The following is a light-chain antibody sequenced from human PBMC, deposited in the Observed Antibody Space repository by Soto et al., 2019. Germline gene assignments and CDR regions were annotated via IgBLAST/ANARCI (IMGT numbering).Light chain of an antibody. CDR2: GAS. CDR3: QQANIFPYT. CDR1: QGISSW. Sequence: DILMTQSPSSVSASVRDRVTITCRASQGISSWLAWYQQKPGKGPKLLISGASRLQSGVPSRFSGGGSGTDFTLTISSLQPEDFATYFCQQANIFPYTFGQGTKLEIK. J-gene: IGKJ2*01. V-gene: IGKV1-12*01.